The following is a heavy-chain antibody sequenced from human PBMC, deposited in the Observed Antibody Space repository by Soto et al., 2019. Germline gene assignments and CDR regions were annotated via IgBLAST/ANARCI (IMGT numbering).Heavy chain of an antibody. Sequence: PGGSLRLSCAASGFTFSSYTMSWVRQAPGKGLEWVSVISGSGNNTYYADSVKGRFTISRDNSKNTLYLQMNSLGAEDTAVYYCAKGWHGFGEFQRGSKIFDYWGQGTLVTVSS. CDR1: GFTFSSYT. CDR2: ISGSGNNT. D-gene: IGHD3-10*01. J-gene: IGHJ4*02. V-gene: IGHV3-23*01. CDR3: AKGWHGFGEFQRGSKIFDY.